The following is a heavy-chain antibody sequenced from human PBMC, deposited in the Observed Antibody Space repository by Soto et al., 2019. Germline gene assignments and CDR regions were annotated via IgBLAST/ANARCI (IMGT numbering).Heavy chain of an antibody. CDR3: ARERYDSSGYHFDY. CDR2: ISSSSSTI. CDR1: GFTFSSYS. Sequence: GGSLRLSCAASGFTFSSYSMNWVRQAPGKGLEWVSYISSSSSTIYYADSVKGRFTISRDNAKNSLYLQMNSLRDEDTAVYYCARERYDSSGYHFDYWGQGTLVTVSS. D-gene: IGHD3-22*01. J-gene: IGHJ4*02. V-gene: IGHV3-48*02.